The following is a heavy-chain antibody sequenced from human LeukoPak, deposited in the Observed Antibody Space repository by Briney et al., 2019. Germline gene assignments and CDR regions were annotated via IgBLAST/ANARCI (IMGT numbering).Heavy chain of an antibody. J-gene: IGHJ4*02. CDR2: ISYDGSNK. CDR1: GFTFSSYG. Sequence: GGSLRLSCAASGFTFSSYGMHWVRQAPGKGLEWVAVISYDGSNKYYADSVKGRFTISRDNSKNTLYLQMNSLRAEDTAVYYCAKDARGYGSGGSLDYWGQGTLVTVSS. D-gene: IGHD2-15*01. V-gene: IGHV3-30*18. CDR3: AKDARGYGSGGSLDY.